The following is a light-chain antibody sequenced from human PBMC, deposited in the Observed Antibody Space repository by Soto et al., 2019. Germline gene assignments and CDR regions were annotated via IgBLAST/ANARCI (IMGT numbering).Light chain of an antibody. V-gene: IGLV2-14*03. CDR3: SSYANSNTLDD. J-gene: IGLJ1*01. CDR1: GSDVRGYYS. CDR2: DVA. Sequence: PVLTQPSSLSGSPGQSITIFCTGIGSDVRGYYSVSWYQHPPDKAPKLMIYDVAKRPSGVSNRFSGSRSGNTASLTISGLQAEDEADYYCSSYANSNTLDDFGTGTKVTVL.